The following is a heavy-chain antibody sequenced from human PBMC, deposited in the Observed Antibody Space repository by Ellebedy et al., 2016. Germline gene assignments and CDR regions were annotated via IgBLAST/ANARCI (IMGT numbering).Heavy chain of an antibody. Sequence: GESLKISCATSGFAFNTAWMAWVRQAPGKGPEWVGRIKSNNNGGTTDYAAPVKGRFTISRDDSENTVYLQMNSLKPEDTAVYYCATDTQMAYAEYFQHWGQGTLVTVSS. J-gene: IGHJ1*01. V-gene: IGHV3-15*01. D-gene: IGHD5-24*01. CDR1: GFAFNTAW. CDR3: ATDTQMAYAEYFQH. CDR2: IKSNNNGGTT.